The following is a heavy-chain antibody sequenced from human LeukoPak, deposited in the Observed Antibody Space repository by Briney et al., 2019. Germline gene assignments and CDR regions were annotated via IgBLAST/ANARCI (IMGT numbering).Heavy chain of an antibody. D-gene: IGHD6-19*01. Sequence: PSVTLSLTCVVCGESFSGNYWNWMRQPPGRGREWIGEINHSGHINCRPSVKSRVTMSVDTSKNQFSLKLTSVTAADTAVYYCTRGPMYSSYYDYWGQGTLVTVSS. CDR2: INHSGHI. CDR1: GESFSGNY. J-gene: IGHJ4*01. CDR3: TRGPMYSSYYDY. V-gene: IGHV4-34*01.